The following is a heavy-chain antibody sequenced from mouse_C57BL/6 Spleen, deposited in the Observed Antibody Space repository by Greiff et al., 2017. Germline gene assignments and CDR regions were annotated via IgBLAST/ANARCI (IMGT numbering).Heavy chain of an antibody. D-gene: IGHD1-1*01. CDR3: ARDRLTTVVAPAYYAMDY. J-gene: IGHJ4*01. Sequence: DVQLVESGGDLVKPGGSLKLSCAASGFTFSSYGMSWVRQTPDKRLEWVATISSGGSYTYYPDSVKGRFTISRDNAKNTLYLQMSSLKSEDTAMYYCARDRLTTVVAPAYYAMDYWGQGTSVTVSS. CDR1: GFTFSSYG. V-gene: IGHV5-6*01. CDR2: ISSGGSYT.